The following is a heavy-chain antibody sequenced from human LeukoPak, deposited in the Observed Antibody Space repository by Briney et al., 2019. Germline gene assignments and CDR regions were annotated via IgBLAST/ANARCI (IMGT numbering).Heavy chain of an antibody. Sequence: PGGSLRLSCAASGFTFSSYSMNWVRQAPGKGLEWVSSISSSSSYIYYADSVKGRFTISRDNAKNSLYLQMNSLRAEDTAVYYCARTGDTAMVYDYWGQGTLVTVSS. J-gene: IGHJ4*02. CDR1: GFTFSSYS. CDR2: ISSSSSYI. V-gene: IGHV3-21*01. D-gene: IGHD5-18*01. CDR3: ARTGDTAMVYDY.